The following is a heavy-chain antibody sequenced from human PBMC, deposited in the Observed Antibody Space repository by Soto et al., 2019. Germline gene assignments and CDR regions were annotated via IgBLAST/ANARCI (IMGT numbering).Heavy chain of an antibody. D-gene: IGHD2-15*01. J-gene: IGHJ6*02. CDR1: GFTFSSYW. CDR3: AREPIYCSGGSCYHYYYGMDV. CDR2: IKQDGSEK. V-gene: IGHV3-7*03. Sequence: GSLRLSCAASGFTFSSYWMSWVRQAPGKGLEWVANIKQDGSEKYYVDSVKGRFTISRDNAKNSLYLQMNSLRAEDTAVYYCAREPIYCSGGSCYHYYYGMDVWGQGTTATVSS.